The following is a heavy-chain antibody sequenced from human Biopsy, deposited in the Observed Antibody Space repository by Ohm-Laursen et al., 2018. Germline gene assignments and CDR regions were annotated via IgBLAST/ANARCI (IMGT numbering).Heavy chain of an antibody. V-gene: IGHV4-59*01. CDR3: AREAIGVATAFDI. Sequence: SDTLSLTCTVSGVSISTYYWSWIRQSPGRGLEWIAYIYYSGSTDYNPSLKSRVTISLDTSKNQFSLKLSSVTATDTAIYYCAREAIGVATAFDIWGQRTIVTVSS. CDR1: GVSISTYY. CDR2: IYYSGST. J-gene: IGHJ3*02. D-gene: IGHD5-12*01.